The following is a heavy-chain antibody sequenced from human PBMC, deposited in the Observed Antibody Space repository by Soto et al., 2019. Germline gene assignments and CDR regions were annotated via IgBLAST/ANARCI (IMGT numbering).Heavy chain of an antibody. Sequence: QVQLVQSGAEVKKPGSSVKVSCKASGGTFSSYTISWVRQAPGQGLEWMGRIIPILGIANYAQKFQGRVTITADKSTSTAYMELSSLRSEDTAVYYCARGWEGSASSGSYPLDYWGQGTLVTVSS. CDR3: ARGWEGSASSGSYPLDY. J-gene: IGHJ4*02. CDR1: GGTFSSYT. CDR2: IIPILGIA. D-gene: IGHD3-10*01. V-gene: IGHV1-69*02.